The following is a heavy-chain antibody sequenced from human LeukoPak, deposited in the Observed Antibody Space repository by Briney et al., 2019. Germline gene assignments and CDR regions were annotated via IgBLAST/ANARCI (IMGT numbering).Heavy chain of an antibody. D-gene: IGHD2-2*01. J-gene: IGHJ4*02. CDR2: ISYDGSNK. V-gene: IGHV3-30*18. CDR1: GFTFSSYG. CDR3: AKERMRYCSSTSCPILDY. Sequence: GRSLRLSCAASGFTFSSYGMHWVRQAPGKGLEWVAVISYDGSNKYYADSVKGRFTISRDNSKNTLYLQMNSLRAEDTAVCYCAKERMRYCSSTSCPILDYWGQGTLVTVSS.